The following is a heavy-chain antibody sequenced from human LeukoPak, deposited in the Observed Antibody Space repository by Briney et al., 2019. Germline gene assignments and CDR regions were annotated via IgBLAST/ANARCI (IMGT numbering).Heavy chain of an antibody. V-gene: IGHV3-48*04. CDR2: ISSSSSTI. J-gene: IGHJ4*02. Sequence: GGSLRFSCAASAFTFSSYSRNWLRQAPGKGLEWGSYISSSSSTIYYANAVKGPFTISRDNAKKSLYLQMNSLRAEDTAVYYCARDGEQLVDYYFDYWGQGTMVTASS. D-gene: IGHD6-6*01. CDR1: AFTFSSYS. CDR3: ARDGEQLVDYYFDY.